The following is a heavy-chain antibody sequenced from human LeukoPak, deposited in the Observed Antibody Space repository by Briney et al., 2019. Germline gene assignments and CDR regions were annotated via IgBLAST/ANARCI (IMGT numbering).Heavy chain of an antibody. D-gene: IGHD5-12*01. Sequence: KPSETLSLNCTGSGGSISGYFWSWIRQPARKGLEWIGRIYSSGSNNYNPSLKSRVTMSLDTSKNHLSLNLSSVTAADTAVYYCAREPTSGREPTSGRPLDYWGQGTLVTVSS. CDR3: AREPTSGREPTSGRPLDY. CDR2: IYSSGSN. V-gene: IGHV4-4*07. J-gene: IGHJ4*02. CDR1: GGSISGYF.